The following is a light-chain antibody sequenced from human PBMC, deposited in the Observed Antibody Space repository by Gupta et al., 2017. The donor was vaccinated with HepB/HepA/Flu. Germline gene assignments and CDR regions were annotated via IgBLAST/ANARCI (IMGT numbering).Light chain of an antibody. Sequence: DIQMTQSPPSLSASVGDRVTITCQASQDISNYLNWYQQKPGKAPKLLIYDASNLETGVPSRFSGSGSGTDLTFTISSLQPEDIATYYCQQYDNLPRYTFGQGTKLEIK. V-gene: IGKV1-33*01. J-gene: IGKJ2*01. CDR3: QQYDNLPRYT. CDR2: DAS. CDR1: QDISNY.